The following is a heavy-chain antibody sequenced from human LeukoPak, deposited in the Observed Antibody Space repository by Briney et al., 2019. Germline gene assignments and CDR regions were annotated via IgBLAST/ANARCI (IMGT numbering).Heavy chain of an antibody. CDR3: ARVGGRTAIDY. Sequence: SETLSLTCTVSGGSISNKYWSWIRQPPGKGLEWIGYIYYSGSTYYNPSLKSRVTISVDTSKNQFSLKLSSVTAADTAVYYCARVGGRTAIDYWGQGTLVTVSS. V-gene: IGHV4-59*12. CDR2: IYYSGST. J-gene: IGHJ4*02. D-gene: IGHD3-10*01. CDR1: GGSISNKY.